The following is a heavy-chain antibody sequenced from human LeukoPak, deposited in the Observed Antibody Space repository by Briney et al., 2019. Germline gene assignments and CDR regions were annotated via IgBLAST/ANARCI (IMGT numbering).Heavy chain of an antibody. CDR3: ARDEYSYSSGWRFDY. V-gene: IGHV1-18*01. J-gene: IGHJ4*02. CDR1: GYTFTSYG. Sequence: ASVKVSCKASGYTFTSYGISWVRQASGQGLEWMGWISAYNGNTNYAQKLQGRVTMTTDTSTSTAYMELRSLRSDDTAVYYCARDEYSYSSGWRFDYWGQGTLVTVSS. D-gene: IGHD6-19*01. CDR2: ISAYNGNT.